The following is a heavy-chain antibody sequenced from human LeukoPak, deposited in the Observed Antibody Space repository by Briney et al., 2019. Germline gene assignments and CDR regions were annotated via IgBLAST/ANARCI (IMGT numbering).Heavy chain of an antibody. CDR2: IKQDGSEK. V-gene: IGHV3-7*01. CDR3: ARVRPGPGNILDAIDI. Sequence: PGGSLRLSCAASGFTLSSYWMSWVRQAPGKGLEWVANIKQDGSEKYYVDSVKGRFTISRDNGKNSLYLQMNSLRGEDTAVHYCARVRPGPGNILDAIDIWGQGTMVTVSS. J-gene: IGHJ3*02. D-gene: IGHD4-23*01. CDR1: GFTLSSYW.